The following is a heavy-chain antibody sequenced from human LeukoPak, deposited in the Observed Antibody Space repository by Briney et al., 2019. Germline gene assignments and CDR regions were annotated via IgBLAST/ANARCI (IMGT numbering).Heavy chain of an antibody. D-gene: IGHD2-2*03. V-gene: IGHV3-53*01. CDR1: GFTVSSNY. Sequence: GGSLRLSCAASGFTVSSNYMSWVRQAPGKGLEWVSVIYTGGSTYYADSVKGRFTISRGNSKNTLLLQMNSLRAEDTAVYYCARDFGYCSTTSCYDQWGQGTLVTVSS. J-gene: IGHJ4*02. CDR3: ARDFGYCSTTSCYDQ. CDR2: IYTGGST.